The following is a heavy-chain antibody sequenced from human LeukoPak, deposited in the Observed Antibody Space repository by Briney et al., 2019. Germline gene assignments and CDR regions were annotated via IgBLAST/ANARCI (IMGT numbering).Heavy chain of an antibody. J-gene: IGHJ4*02. Sequence: GGSLRLSCAASGFTFSSYAMSWVRQAPGKGLEWVAVIYSGGSTYYADSVKGRFTISRDNSKNTLYLQMNSLRVEDTAVYYCARGNRGPRGYFDYWGQGTLVTVSS. V-gene: IGHV3-66*01. CDR1: GFTFSSYA. CDR2: IYSGGST. D-gene: IGHD3-10*01. CDR3: ARGNRGPRGYFDY.